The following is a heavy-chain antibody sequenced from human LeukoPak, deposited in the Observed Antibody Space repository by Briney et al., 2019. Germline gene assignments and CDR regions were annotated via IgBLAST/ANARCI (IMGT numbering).Heavy chain of an antibody. D-gene: IGHD6-13*01. CDR1: GFTFDDYA. Sequence: GGSLRLSCAASGFTFDDYAMHWVRQAPGKGLEWVSGISWNSGSIGYADSVKGRFTISRDNAKNSLYLQMNSLRAEDTALYYCAKDTESQIYSSLFDYWGQGTLVTVSS. V-gene: IGHV3-9*01. CDR2: ISWNSGSI. CDR3: AKDTESQIYSSLFDY. J-gene: IGHJ4*02.